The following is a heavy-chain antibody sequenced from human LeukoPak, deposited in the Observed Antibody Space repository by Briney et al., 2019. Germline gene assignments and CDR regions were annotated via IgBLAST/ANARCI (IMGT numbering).Heavy chain of an antibody. V-gene: IGHV3-11*04. CDR3: ARELNWNLDY. D-gene: IGHD1-1*01. J-gene: IGHJ4*02. CDR1: GFTFSDYY. Sequence: GGSLRLSCAASGFTFSDYYMNWIRQAPGKGLEWVSYITSSGSTIYYADSVKDRFTISRDNAKNSLYLQMNSLRAEDTAVYYCARELNWNLDYWGQGTLVTVSS. CDR2: ITSSGSTI.